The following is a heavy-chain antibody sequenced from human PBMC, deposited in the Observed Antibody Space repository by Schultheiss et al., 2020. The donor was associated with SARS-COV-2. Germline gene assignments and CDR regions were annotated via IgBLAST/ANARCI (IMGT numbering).Heavy chain of an antibody. V-gene: IGHV4-59*12. Sequence: SETLSLTCTVSGDSISTYYWSWIRQPPGKGLEWIGYIYYSGSTYYNPSLKSRVTISVDRSKNQFSLKLSSVTAADTAVYYCARAFTGDAFDIWGQGTMVTVSS. J-gene: IGHJ3*02. CDR1: GDSISTYY. CDR3: ARAFTGDAFDI. CDR2: IYYSGST. D-gene: IGHD1-14*01.